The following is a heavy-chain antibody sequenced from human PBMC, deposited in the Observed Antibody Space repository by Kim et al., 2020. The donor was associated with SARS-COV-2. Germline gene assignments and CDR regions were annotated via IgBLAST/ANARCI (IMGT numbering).Heavy chain of an antibody. CDR1: GFTFSSYS. D-gene: IGHD3-10*01. J-gene: IGHJ4*02. CDR2: ISSSSSYI. CDR3: ARNPNSPYYYGSGSYYTPYYFDY. Sequence: GGSLRLSCAASGFTFSSYSMNWVRQAPGKGLEWVSSISSSSSYIYYADSVKGRFTISRDNAKNSLYLQMNSLRAEDTAVYYCARNPNSPYYYGSGSYYTPYYFDYWGQGTLVTVSS. V-gene: IGHV3-21*01.